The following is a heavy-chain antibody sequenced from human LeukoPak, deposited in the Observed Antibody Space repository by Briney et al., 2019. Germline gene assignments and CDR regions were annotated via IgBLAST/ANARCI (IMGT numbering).Heavy chain of an antibody. Sequence: PGGSLRLSCAASGFTFSSYSMNWVRQAPGKGLEWVSYITSSSSTIYYADSVKGRFTISRDNAKNSLYLRMNSLRAEDTAVYYCARRSPHGFDYWGQGTLVTVSS. V-gene: IGHV3-48*01. D-gene: IGHD1-26*01. CDR2: ITSSSSTI. CDR3: ARRSPHGFDY. CDR1: GFTFSSYS. J-gene: IGHJ4*02.